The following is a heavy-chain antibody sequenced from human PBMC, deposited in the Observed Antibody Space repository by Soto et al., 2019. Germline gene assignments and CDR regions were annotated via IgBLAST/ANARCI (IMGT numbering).Heavy chain of an antibody. D-gene: IGHD3-10*01. Sequence: QVQLVESGGGVVQPGRSLRLSCAASGFTFSSYGMHWVRQAPGKGLEWVALIWYDGSNKYYADSVKGRFTISRDNSKNTLYLQMNCLTAGDTAVYYCARLGGSGGYTVDYWGQGTLVSVSS. V-gene: IGHV3-33*01. CDR2: IWYDGSNK. CDR1: GFTFSSYG. J-gene: IGHJ4*02. CDR3: ARLGGSGGYTVDY.